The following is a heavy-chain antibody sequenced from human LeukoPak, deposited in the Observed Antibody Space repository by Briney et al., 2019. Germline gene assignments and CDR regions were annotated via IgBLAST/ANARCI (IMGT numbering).Heavy chain of an antibody. J-gene: IGHJ3*01. CDR2: MTQSGST. V-gene: IGHV4-34*01. D-gene: IGHD3-16*01. Sequence: PSETLSLTCAVYGVSLSGYFLDWIRQSPGKGLGGIEEMTQSGSTNSNPSLKSRVTVSADPSKNQLSLKLSSVTAADTAVYYCARYLGGGNFDLWGQGTMVTVSA. CDR1: GVSLSGYF. CDR3: ARYLGGGNFDL.